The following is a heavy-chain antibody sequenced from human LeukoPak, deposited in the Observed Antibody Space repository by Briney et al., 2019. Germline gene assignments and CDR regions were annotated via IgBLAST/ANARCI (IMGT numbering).Heavy chain of an antibody. CDR1: GGSFSGYY. CDR3: ARDAYCGGDCYSRHNWFDP. V-gene: IGHV4-34*01. CDR2: INHSGST. D-gene: IGHD2-21*02. J-gene: IGHJ5*02. Sequence: PSETLSLTCAVYGGSFSGYYWSWIRQPPGKGLEWIGEINHSGSTNYNPSLKSRVTISIDTSKNQFFMKLTSVTAADTAVYFCARDAYCGGDCYSRHNWFDPWGQGTLVTVSS.